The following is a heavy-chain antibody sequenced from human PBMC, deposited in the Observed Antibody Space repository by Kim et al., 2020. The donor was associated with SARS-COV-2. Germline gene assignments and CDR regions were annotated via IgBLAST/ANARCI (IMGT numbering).Heavy chain of an antibody. J-gene: IGHJ3*02. Sequence: SETLSLTCTVSGGSVSSGSYYWSWIRQPPGKGLEWIGYIYYSGSTNYNPSLKSRVTISVDTSKNQFSLKLSSVTAADTAVYYCARAPRPYYDFWSGYPETLTDACDIWGQGTMVTVSS. V-gene: IGHV4-61*01. CDR2: IYYSGST. CDR1: GGSVSSGSYY. D-gene: IGHD3-3*01. CDR3: ARAPRPYYDFWSGYPETLTDACDI.